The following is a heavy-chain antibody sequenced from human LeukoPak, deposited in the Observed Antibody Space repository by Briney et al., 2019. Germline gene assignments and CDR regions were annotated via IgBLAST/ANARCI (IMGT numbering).Heavy chain of an antibody. CDR1: GFTFASYS. Sequence: GGSLGLSCAASGFTFASYSMNWVRQAPGKGLEWVSSISGDSTYIYNAGSVKGRFTISRDNAQASLYLQMISLRADDTAVYYCARVSGRLERQSDLDYWGQGTLVIVSS. CDR2: ISGDSTYI. J-gene: IGHJ4*02. V-gene: IGHV3-21*01. CDR3: ARVSGRLERQSDLDY. D-gene: IGHD1-1*01.